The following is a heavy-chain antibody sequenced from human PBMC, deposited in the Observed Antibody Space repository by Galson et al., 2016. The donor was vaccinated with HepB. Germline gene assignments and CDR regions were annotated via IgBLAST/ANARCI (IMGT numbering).Heavy chain of an antibody. V-gene: IGHV3-20*04. CDR3: VRDHSVVPTTAYNWFDP. J-gene: IGHJ5*02. Sequence: SLRLSCAASGLTFDTYGVSWVRQAPGKGLEWVSAINWSDDSRGYADSVKGRFTISRDNAKNTLYLQMNSLRAEDTAVYFCVRDHSVVPTTAYNWFDPWGRGTLVTVSS. CDR1: GLTFDTYG. D-gene: IGHD4-23*01. CDR2: INWSDDSR.